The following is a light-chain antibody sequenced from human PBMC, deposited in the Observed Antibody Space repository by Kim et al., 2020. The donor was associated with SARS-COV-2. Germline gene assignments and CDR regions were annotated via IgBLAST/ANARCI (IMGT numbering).Light chain of an antibody. Sequence: APGHPATITCRGNTLGSNSVHWYQQRPGRAPVLVIYYETDRPSGIPGQFSGSNSGNTASLIINRVEAGDEADFYCQVWDTKKDQWAFGGGTQLTVL. V-gene: IGLV3-21*04. CDR2: YET. CDR3: QVWDTKKDQWA. CDR1: TLGSNS. J-gene: IGLJ3*02.